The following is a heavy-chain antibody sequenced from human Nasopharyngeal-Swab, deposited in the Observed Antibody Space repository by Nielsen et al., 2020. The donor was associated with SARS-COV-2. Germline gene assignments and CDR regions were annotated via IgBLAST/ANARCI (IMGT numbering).Heavy chain of an antibody. D-gene: IGHD3-22*01. CDR2: ISYDGSNK. CDR1: GFTFSRYT. Sequence: GESLKISCAASGFTFSRYTMHWVRQAPGKGLEWVAVISYDGSNKYYADPVKGRFTISRDISKNTLYLQMNSLRAEDTAVFYCASTPPDSSGYYYAFHYWGRGTLVTVSS. J-gene: IGHJ4*02. V-gene: IGHV3-30-3*01. CDR3: ASTPPDSSGYYYAFHY.